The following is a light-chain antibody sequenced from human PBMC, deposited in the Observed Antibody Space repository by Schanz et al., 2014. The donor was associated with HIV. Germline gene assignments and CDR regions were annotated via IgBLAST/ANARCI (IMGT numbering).Light chain of an antibody. CDR1: NSNIGTNT. J-gene: IGLJ1*01. CDR3: QSYDSSLSGFV. CDR2: NDG. Sequence: QSVLTQPPSASGTPGQRVTISCSGSNSNIGTNTVNWYQQLPGKAPKLLIYNDGHWPSGIPDRFSGSRSGTSASLVISGLQAEDEADYYCQSYDSSLSGFVFGTGTKLTVL. V-gene: IGLV1-44*01.